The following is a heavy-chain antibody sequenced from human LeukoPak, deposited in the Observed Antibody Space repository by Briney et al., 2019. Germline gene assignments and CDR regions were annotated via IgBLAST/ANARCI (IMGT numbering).Heavy chain of an antibody. CDR3: AREEAAGTDDAFDI. Sequence: TPSETLSLTCTVSGGSISSSSYYWGWIRQPPGKGLEWIGSIYYSGSTYYNPSLKSRVTISVDTSKNQFSLKLSSVTAADTAVYYCAREEAAGTDDAFDIWGRGTMVTVSS. J-gene: IGHJ3*02. D-gene: IGHD6-13*01. CDR2: IYYSGST. V-gene: IGHV4-39*07. CDR1: GGSISSSSYY.